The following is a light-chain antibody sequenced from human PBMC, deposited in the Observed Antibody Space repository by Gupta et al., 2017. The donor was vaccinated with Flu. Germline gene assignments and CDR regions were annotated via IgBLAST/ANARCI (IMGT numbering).Light chain of an antibody. CDR2: GAS. CDR1: QSVSSN. CDR3: QQYNNWPPG. J-gene: IGKJ1*01. V-gene: IGKV3-15*01. Sequence: ELVMPHSPATLSVSPGERATLSCRASQSVSSNLAWYQQKPGQAPRLLIYGASTRATGIPARFSGSGSGTEFTLTISSLQSEDFAVYYCQQYNNWPPGFGQGTKVETK.